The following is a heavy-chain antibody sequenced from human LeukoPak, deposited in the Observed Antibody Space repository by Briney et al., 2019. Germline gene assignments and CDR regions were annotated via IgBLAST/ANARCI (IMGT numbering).Heavy chain of an antibody. J-gene: IGHJ4*02. CDR1: GFTFSSYW. CDR2: IKQDGSEK. V-gene: IGHV3-7*01. Sequence: GGSLRLSCAASGFTFSSYWMSWVRRAPGKGLEWVANIKQDGSEKYYVDSVKGRFTISRDNAKNSLYLQMNSLRAKDTAVYYCARGGRWLHCDYWGQGTLVTVSS. CDR3: ARGGRWLHCDY. D-gene: IGHD5-24*01.